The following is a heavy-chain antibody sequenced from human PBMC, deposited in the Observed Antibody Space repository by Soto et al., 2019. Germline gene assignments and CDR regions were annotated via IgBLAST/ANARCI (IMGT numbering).Heavy chain of an antibody. Sequence: PSETLSLTCTVSGGSISSSSYYWGWIRQPPGKGLEWIGSIYYTGSTYYSPSLKGRVTISVDSSKNQFSLKLSSVTAADTAVYHCVGVYYYDSSGYFRPADAFDIWGQGTRVTVSS. D-gene: IGHD3-22*01. CDR1: GGSISSSSYY. V-gene: IGHV4-39*02. CDR3: VGVYYYDSSGYFRPADAFDI. J-gene: IGHJ3*02. CDR2: IYYTGST.